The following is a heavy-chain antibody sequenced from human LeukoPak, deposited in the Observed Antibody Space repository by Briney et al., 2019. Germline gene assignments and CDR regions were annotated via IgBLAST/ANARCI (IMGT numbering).Heavy chain of an antibody. CDR2: IYSGGST. CDR3: ARALGNTVTLDY. CDR1: GFTFSSYA. V-gene: IGHV3-53*01. D-gene: IGHD4-11*01. Sequence: GGSLRLSCAASGFTFSSYAMTWIRQAPGEGLEWVSIIYSGGSTYYADSVKGRFTISRDNSKNTLYLQMNSLRAEDTAVYYCARALGNTVTLDYWGQGTLVTVSS. J-gene: IGHJ4*02.